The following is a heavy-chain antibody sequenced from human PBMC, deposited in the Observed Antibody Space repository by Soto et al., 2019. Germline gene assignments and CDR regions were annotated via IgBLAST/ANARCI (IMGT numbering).Heavy chain of an antibody. J-gene: IGHJ4*02. D-gene: IGHD6-13*01. V-gene: IGHV3-11*01. CDR1: GFTFSDYY. CDR2: ISKSSTII. Sequence: RGSLRLSCAASGFTFSDYYMSWIRQAPGKGLEWVSYISKSSTIIYYAESVKGRFSISRDNAKNSLYLQMNSLRAEDTAMYYCARDTDPRRIAGYFDSWGQGTLVTSPQ. CDR3: ARDTDPRRIAGYFDS.